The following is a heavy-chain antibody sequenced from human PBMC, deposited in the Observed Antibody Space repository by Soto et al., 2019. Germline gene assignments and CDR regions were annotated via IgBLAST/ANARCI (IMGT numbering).Heavy chain of an antibody. CDR2: ISHDGSNT. CDR1: GFTLSNTG. V-gene: IGHV3-30*18. CDR3: AKDWGSSGWFNWFDP. D-gene: IGHD6-19*01. Sequence: QVQLVESGGGVVQPGRSLRLSCVASGFTLSNTGMHWVRQAPGKGLVWVAMISHDGSNTYYGDSVKGRFTISRDNSWNTLYLQMDSLRPEDTSVYYCAKDWGSSGWFNWFDPWGQGTLVTVSS. J-gene: IGHJ5*02.